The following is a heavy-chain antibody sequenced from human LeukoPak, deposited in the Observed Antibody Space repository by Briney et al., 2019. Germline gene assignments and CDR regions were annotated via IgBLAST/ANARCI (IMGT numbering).Heavy chain of an antibody. D-gene: IGHD2-15*01. V-gene: IGHV1-3*01. Sequence: ASVKVSCKASGYTFTSYAMHWVRQAPGQRLEWMGWINAGNGNTKYSQKFQGRVTITRDTSASTAYMELSSLRSEDTAVYYCASSLYCSGGSCYFYYYYGMDVWGQGTTVTVSS. CDR2: INAGNGNT. CDR3: ASSLYCSGGSCYFYYYYGMDV. CDR1: GYTFTSYA. J-gene: IGHJ6*02.